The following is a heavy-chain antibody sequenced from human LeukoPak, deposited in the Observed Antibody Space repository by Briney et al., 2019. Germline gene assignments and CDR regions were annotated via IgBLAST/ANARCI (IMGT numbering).Heavy chain of an antibody. CDR1: GGSISNYY. CDR3: ARHIAARLASGYYYYMVV. Sequence: PSETLSLTCIVSGGSISNYYWSWIRQSPGKGLEYIGHIYYSGSSTYNPSLKSRVTISVDTSKNQFSLRLSSVTAADTAVYYCARHIAARLASGYYYYMVVWGKGTTVTVSS. D-gene: IGHD6-6*01. V-gene: IGHV4-59*01. J-gene: IGHJ6*03. CDR2: IYYSGSS.